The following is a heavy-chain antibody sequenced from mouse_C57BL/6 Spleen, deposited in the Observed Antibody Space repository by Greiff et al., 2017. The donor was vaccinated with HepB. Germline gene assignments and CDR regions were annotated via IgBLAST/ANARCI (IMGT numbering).Heavy chain of an antibody. CDR2: ISSGSSTI. CDR3: ARGGSSEQDYYAMDY. Sequence: EVMLVESGGGLVKPGGSLKLSCAASGFTFSDYGMHWVRQAPEKGLEWVAYISSGSSTIYYADTVKGRFTISRDNAKNTLFLQMTSLRSEDTAMYYCARGGSSEQDYYAMDYWGQGTSVTVSS. J-gene: IGHJ4*01. CDR1: GFTFSDYG. V-gene: IGHV5-17*01. D-gene: IGHD1-1*01.